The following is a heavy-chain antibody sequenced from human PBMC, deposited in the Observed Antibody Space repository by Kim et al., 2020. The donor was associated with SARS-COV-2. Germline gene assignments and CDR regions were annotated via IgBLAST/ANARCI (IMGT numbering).Heavy chain of an antibody. Sequence: SETLSLTCTVSGGSISSYYWSWIRQPPGKGLEWVWYIYYSGSTNYNPYLKSRVTISVDTSKNQISLKLSPVTAAGTAVYYCAKGGRNDYIWESYRPSLDYWGQGTLVTLSS. CDR1: GGSISSYY. J-gene: IGHJ4*02. CDR3: AKGGRNDYIWESYRPSLDY. V-gene: IGHV4-59*01. D-gene: IGHD3-16*02. CDR2: IYYSGST.